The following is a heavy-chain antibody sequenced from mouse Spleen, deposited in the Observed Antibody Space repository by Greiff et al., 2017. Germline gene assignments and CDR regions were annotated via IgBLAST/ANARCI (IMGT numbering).Heavy chain of an antibody. CDR2: ISNLAYSI. CDR1: GFTFSDYG. D-gene: IGHD4-1*01. Sequence: EVKLMESGGGLVKPGGSLKLSCAASGFTFSDYGMAWVRQAPGKGPEWVAFISNLAYSIYYADTVTGRFTISRENAKNTLYLEMSSLRSEDTAMYYCARLTGGDYFDYWGQGTTLTVSS. J-gene: IGHJ2*01. V-gene: IGHV5-15*02. CDR3: ARLTGGDYFDY.